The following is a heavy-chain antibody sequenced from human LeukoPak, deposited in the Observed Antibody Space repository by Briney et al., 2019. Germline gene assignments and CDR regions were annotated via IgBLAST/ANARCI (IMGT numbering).Heavy chain of an antibody. CDR3: AKDLPDGYSYGSEFDY. Sequence: GGSLRLSCAASGFTFSSYAMSWVRQAPGKGLEWVSAFSGSGGSTYYADSVKGRFTISRDNSKNTLYLQMNSLRAEDTAVYYCAKDLPDGYSYGSEFDYWGQGTLVTVSS. V-gene: IGHV3-23*01. CDR1: GFTFSSYA. J-gene: IGHJ4*02. CDR2: FSGSGGST. D-gene: IGHD5-18*01.